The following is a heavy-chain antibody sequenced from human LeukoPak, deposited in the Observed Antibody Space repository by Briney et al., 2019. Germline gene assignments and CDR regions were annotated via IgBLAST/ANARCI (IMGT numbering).Heavy chain of an antibody. D-gene: IGHD3-10*01. CDR3: ARELRGENFDF. V-gene: IGHV3-48*01. J-gene: IGHJ4*02. CDR2: ISPTSTI. CDR1: GFTFSSYN. Sequence: GGSLRLSCAASGFTFSSYNMNWVRQAPGEGLELVSCISPTSTIFYADSVRGRFTISRDNVKNSLYLQMNSLRVEDTAVYYCARELRGENFDFWGQGTLVTVSA.